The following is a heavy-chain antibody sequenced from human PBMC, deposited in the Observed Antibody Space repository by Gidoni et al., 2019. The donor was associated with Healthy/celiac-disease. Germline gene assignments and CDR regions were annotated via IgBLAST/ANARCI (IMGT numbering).Heavy chain of an antibody. V-gene: IGHV4-39*07. J-gene: IGHJ3*02. D-gene: IGHD6-19*01. CDR1: GGAISSSSYY. Sequence: QLQLQESGPGRVKPSETVSLTCTVAGGAISSSSYYWGWIRQPPGKGLEWIESIYYSGSTYYNPSLMRRVTISVDTSKNQFSLKLSSVTAADTAVYYCARDRGAVAPDAFDIWGQGTMVTVSS. CDR3: ARDRGAVAPDAFDI. CDR2: IYYSGST.